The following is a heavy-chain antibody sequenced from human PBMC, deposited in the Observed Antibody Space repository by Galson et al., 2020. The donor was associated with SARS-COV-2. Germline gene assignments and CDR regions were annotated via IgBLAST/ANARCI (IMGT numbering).Heavy chain of an antibody. D-gene: IGHD4-17*01. CDR3: AHRSYGDSANYWYFDL. CDR2: IYWDDDK. J-gene: IGHJ2*01. CDR1: GFSLTTSGVG. Sequence: SGPTLVKPTQTLTLTCTFSGFSLTTSGVGVGRIRQSPGKALEWLALIYWDDDKRYSPSLKSRLTITKDTSTNQVVLTMTNMDPVDTATYYCAHRSYGDSANYWYFDLWGRGTLVTVSS. V-gene: IGHV2-5*02.